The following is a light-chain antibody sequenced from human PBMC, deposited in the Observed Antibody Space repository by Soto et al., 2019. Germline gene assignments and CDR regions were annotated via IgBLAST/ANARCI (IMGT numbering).Light chain of an antibody. CDR2: DVS. CDR3: SSYTSSSTLVV. V-gene: IGLV2-14*01. J-gene: IGLJ2*01. CDR1: SSDVGGYNY. Sequence: QSALTQPASVSGSPGQSITISCTGTSSDVGGYNYVSWYQQHPGKAPKLMIYDVSNRPSGVYNRFSGSKSGNTASQTISGLQAEDQTDYYCSSYTSSSTLVVFGGGTKQTVL.